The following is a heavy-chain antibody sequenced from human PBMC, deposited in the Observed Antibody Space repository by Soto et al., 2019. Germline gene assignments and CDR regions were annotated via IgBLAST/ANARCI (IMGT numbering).Heavy chain of an antibody. Sequence: QVQLVESGGGVVQPGRSLRLSCAASGFTFSSYGMHWVRQAPGKGLVWVAVISYDGSNKYYADSVKGRFTISRDNSKNTLYLQMNSLRAEDTAVYYCAKTRVATWGGFDYWGQGTLVTVSS. J-gene: IGHJ4*02. V-gene: IGHV3-30*18. CDR3: AKTRVATWGGFDY. CDR1: GFTFSSYG. D-gene: IGHD5-12*01. CDR2: ISYDGSNK.